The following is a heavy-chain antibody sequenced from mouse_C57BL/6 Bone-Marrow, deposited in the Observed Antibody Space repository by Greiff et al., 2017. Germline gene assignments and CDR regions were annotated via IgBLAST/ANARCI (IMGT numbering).Heavy chain of an antibody. CDR3: STGGPYYYGSSYGRAYAMDY. CDR2: ISSGSSTI. Sequence: EVKLVESGGGLVKPGGSLKLSCAASGFTFSDYGMHWVRQAPEQGLEWVAYISSGSSTIYYADTVKGRFTISRDNATTTLFLQMNSLTSKDKAKYYCSTGGPYYYGSSYGRAYAMDYWGQGTSVTVSS. V-gene: IGHV5-17*01. CDR1: GFTFSDYG. D-gene: IGHD1-1*01. J-gene: IGHJ4*01.